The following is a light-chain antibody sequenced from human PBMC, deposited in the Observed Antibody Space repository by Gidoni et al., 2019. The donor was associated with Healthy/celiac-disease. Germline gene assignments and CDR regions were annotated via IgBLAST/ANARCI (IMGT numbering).Light chain of an antibody. V-gene: IGLV2-23*03. CDR1: SSDVGSYNL. CDR3: CSYAGSSTFYV. J-gene: IGLJ1*01. CDR2: EGS. Sequence: QSALTQPASLSGSPGQSITISCTGTSSDVGSYNLDSWYQQHQGKAPKLMIYEGSKRPSGVSNRFSGSKSGNTASLTISGLQAEDEADYYCCSYAGSSTFYVFGTGTKVTVL.